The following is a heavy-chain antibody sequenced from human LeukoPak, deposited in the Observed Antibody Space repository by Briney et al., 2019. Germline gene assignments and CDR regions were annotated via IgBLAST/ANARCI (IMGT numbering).Heavy chain of an antibody. CDR1: GYTFTSYA. D-gene: IGHD2-15*01. CDR3: AAARPGYSNYYYGMDV. V-gene: IGHV1-58*02. CDR2: INVGSGNT. Sequence: ASVKVSCKASGYTFTSYAMHWVRQAPGQRLEWMGWINVGSGNTNYAQKFQERVTITRDMSTSTAYMELSSLRSEDTAVYYCAAARPGYSNYYYGMDVWGQGTTVTVSS. J-gene: IGHJ6*02.